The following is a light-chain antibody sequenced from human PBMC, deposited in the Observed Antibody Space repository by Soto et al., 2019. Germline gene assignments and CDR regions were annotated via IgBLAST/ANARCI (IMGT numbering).Light chain of an antibody. CDR2: GAS. V-gene: IGKV3-20*01. CDR3: QQFDDSRPAFT. Sequence: ESVLTQSPGSLSLSPGERATLSCRASQTVNSKFLNWYQHKPGQAPRLLIYGASIRATGIPDRFSGSRSGADFTLTITRLEPEDFAGYFCQQFDDSRPAFTFGQGTKLEI. J-gene: IGKJ2*01. CDR1: QTVNSKF.